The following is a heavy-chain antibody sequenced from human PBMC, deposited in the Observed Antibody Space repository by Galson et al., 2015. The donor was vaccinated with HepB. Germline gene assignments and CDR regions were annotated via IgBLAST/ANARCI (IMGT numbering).Heavy chain of an antibody. CDR2: INTNTGNP. CDR1: GYTFTSYA. J-gene: IGHJ4*02. CDR3: ARYGNSSGYHQFDS. D-gene: IGHD3-22*01. V-gene: IGHV7-4-1*02. Sequence: SVTVSCKASGYTFTSYAVNWVRQSPGQGLEWMGWINTNTGNPTYAQVFTGRFVFSLDTSVSTAYLQITSLKAEDTAVYYCARYGNSSGYHQFDSWGQGTLVTVSS.